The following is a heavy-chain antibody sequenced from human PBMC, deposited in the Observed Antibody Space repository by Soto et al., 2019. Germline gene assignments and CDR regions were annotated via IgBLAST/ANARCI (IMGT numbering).Heavy chain of an antibody. J-gene: IGHJ6*02. CDR2: IIPIFGTA. Sequence: SVKVSCKASGGNFSSYAISWVRQAPGQGLEWMGGIIPIFGTANYAQKFQGRVTITADESTSTAYMELSSLRSGDTAVYYCAARGRVGPVGVGFYYYYGMDVWGQGTTVTVSS. D-gene: IGHD2-15*01. CDR1: GGNFSSYA. CDR3: AARGRVGPVGVGFYYYYGMDV. V-gene: IGHV1-69*13.